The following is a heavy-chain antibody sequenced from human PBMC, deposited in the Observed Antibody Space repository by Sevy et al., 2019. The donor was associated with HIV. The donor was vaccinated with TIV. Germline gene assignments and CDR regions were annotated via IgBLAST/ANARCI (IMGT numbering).Heavy chain of an antibody. J-gene: IGHJ4*02. CDR2: ISYDGVSQ. CDR1: EFTFSRYW. CDR3: ARDPNTTMATYYFDS. D-gene: IGHD5-18*01. Sequence: GGSLRLSCATSEFTFSRYWMTWVRQAPGKGLEWMAVISYDGVSQYYADSVKGRFTISRDNSKTTLYLQMNSLRTEDTAVYYCARDPNTTMATYYFDSWGQGTLVTVSS. V-gene: IGHV3-30*03.